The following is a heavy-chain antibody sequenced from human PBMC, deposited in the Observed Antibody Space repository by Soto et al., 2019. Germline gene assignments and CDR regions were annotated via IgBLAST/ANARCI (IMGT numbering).Heavy chain of an antibody. CDR3: ARDYYDSSGYPGDY. D-gene: IGHD3-22*01. CDR1: GGTFSSYT. Sequence: QVQLVQSGAAVKKPGSSVKVSCKASGGTFSSYTISWVRQAPGQGLEWMGRIIPILGIANYAQKFQGRVTITADKSTSTAYMELSSLRSEDTAVYYCARDYYDSSGYPGDYWGQGTLVTVSS. V-gene: IGHV1-69*08. CDR2: IIPILGIA. J-gene: IGHJ4*02.